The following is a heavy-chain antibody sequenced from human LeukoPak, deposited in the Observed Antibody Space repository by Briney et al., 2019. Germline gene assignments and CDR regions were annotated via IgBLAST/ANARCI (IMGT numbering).Heavy chain of an antibody. Sequence: GGSLRLSCAASGFTVSSNYMSWVRQAPGKGLEWVSVIYSGGSTYYADSVKGRFTISRDNSKNTLYPQMNSLRAEDTAVYYCARDDYYYGMDVWGQGTTVTVSS. V-gene: IGHV3-53*01. CDR1: GFTVSSNY. J-gene: IGHJ6*02. CDR3: ARDDYYYGMDV. CDR2: IYSGGST.